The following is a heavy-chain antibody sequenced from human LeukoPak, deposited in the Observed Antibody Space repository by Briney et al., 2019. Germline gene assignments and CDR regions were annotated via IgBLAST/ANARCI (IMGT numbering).Heavy chain of an antibody. CDR3: ARVAAKWFGGAEGYFDY. J-gene: IGHJ4*02. V-gene: IGHV3-21*01. CDR1: GFTFRNSS. D-gene: IGHD3-10*01. CDR2: ISSSSDYI. Sequence: PGGSLRLSCAASGFTFRNSSMNWVRQAPGKGLEWVSSISSSSDYIYYADSVKGRFTISRDNAKNSLYLQMNSLRAEDTAVYYCARVAAKWFGGAEGYFDYWGQGTLVTVSS.